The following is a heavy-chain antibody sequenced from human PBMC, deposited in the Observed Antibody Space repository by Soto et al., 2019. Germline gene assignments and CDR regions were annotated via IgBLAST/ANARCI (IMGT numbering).Heavy chain of an antibody. CDR1: GGTFSSYA. D-gene: IGHD2-15*01. CDR2: IIPIFGTA. J-gene: IGHJ3*02. V-gene: IGHV1-69*12. CDR3: ARVTIRSCGGGSCYYDAFDI. Sequence: QVQLVQSGAEVKKPGSSVKVSCKASGGTFSSYAISWVRQAPGQGLEWMGGIIPIFGTANYAQKFQGRVTMTADECTSTAYMELSSLGSEETAVYYCARVTIRSCGGGSCYYDAFDIWGQGTMVTVSS.